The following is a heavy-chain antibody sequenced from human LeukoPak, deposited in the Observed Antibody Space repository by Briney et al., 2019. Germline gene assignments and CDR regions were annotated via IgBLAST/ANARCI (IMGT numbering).Heavy chain of an antibody. J-gene: IGHJ6*03. Sequence: PSETLSLTCTVSGGSISSGSYYWSWIRQPAGKGLEWIRHIYTSGSINYNPSLKSRVTISVDTSKNQFSLKLSSVTAADTAVYYCARVAYTYYYYYMDVWGKGTTVTVSS. CDR3: ARVAYTYYYYYMDV. CDR1: GGSISSGSYY. CDR2: IYTSGSI. D-gene: IGHD2-21*01. V-gene: IGHV4-61*09.